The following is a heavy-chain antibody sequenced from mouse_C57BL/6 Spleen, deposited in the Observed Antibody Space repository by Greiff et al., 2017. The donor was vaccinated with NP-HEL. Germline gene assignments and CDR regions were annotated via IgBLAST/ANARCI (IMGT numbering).Heavy chain of an antibody. CDR1: GYTFTSYW. V-gene: IGHV1-61*01. D-gene: IGHD2-10*02. CDR2: IYPSDSET. CDR3: AIGMGRGAMDY. Sequence: QVQLQQPGAELVRPGSSVKLSCKASGYTFTSYWMDWVKQRPGQGLEWIGNIYPSDSETHYTQKFKDKATLTVDKSSSTAYMQLSSLTSEDSAVYYCAIGMGRGAMDYWGQGTSVTVSS. J-gene: IGHJ4*01.